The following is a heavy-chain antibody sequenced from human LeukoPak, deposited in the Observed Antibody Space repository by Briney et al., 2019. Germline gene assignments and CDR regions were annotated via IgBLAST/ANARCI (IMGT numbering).Heavy chain of an antibody. V-gene: IGHV3-21*01. CDR1: GFTFSSYA. J-gene: IGHJ6*03. CDR2: ISSSSSYI. Sequence: GGSLRLSCAASGFTFSSYAMSWVRQAPGKGLGWVSSISSSSSYIYYADSVKGRFTISRDNSKNTLYLQMNSLRAEDTAVYYCAKGSKEVLFTRDHYMDVWGKGTTVTISS. CDR3: AKGSKEVLFTRDHYMDV. D-gene: IGHD3-3*01.